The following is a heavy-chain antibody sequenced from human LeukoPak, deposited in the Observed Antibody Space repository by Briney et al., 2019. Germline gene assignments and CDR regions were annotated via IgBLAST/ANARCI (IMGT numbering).Heavy chain of an antibody. V-gene: IGHV4-4*07. Sequence: TSETLSLTCTVSGGSISSYYWSWIRQPAGKGLEWIGRIYTSGSTNYNPSLKSRVTMSVDTSQNQFCVKLSAVTAADTAVYYCARDGYYYDSTGYSGDYWGQGTLVTVSS. D-gene: IGHD3-22*01. CDR1: GGSISSYY. CDR2: IYTSGST. J-gene: IGHJ4*02. CDR3: ARDGYYYDSTGYSGDY.